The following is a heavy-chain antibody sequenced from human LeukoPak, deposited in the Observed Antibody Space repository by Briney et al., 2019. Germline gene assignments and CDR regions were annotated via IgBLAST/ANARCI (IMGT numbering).Heavy chain of an antibody. Sequence: GGSLRLSCAASGFTFRNYAMTWVRQAPGKGLEWVAVIWYDGSNKYYADSVKGRFTISRDNSKNTLYLQMNSLRAEDTAVYYCARERPKLWPTIYYYGMDVWGQGTTVTVSS. J-gene: IGHJ6*02. CDR3: ARERPKLWPTIYYYGMDV. V-gene: IGHV3-33*08. D-gene: IGHD5-18*01. CDR1: GFTFRNYA. CDR2: IWYDGSNK.